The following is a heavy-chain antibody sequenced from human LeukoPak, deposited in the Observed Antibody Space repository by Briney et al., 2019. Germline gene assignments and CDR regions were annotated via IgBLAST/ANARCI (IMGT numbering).Heavy chain of an antibody. D-gene: IGHD3-22*01. CDR1: GGIFTRFT. V-gene: IGHV1-69*13. J-gene: IGHJ4*02. CDR3: AREWGLESSGYYYAY. Sequence: ASVRVSSTASGGIFTRFTISWVRQAPGQGFEWMGGITPIFGTANFAQKFQGRVSITADESTSTAFMELSSLRSEDTAVYYCAREWGLESSGYYYAYWGQGTLVTVSS. CDR2: ITPIFGTA.